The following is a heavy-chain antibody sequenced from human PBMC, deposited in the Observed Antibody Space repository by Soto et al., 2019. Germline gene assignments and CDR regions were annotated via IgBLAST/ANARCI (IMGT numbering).Heavy chain of an antibody. CDR2: MNPGSGGT. V-gene: IGHV1-8*01. J-gene: IGHJ5*02. CDR1: GYIFTNND. Sequence: ASVKVSGKASGYIFTNNDVSWVRQATGQGLEWMGWMNPGSGGTGYAQKFQGRVTMTRNISIATAYMELSSLRADDTAIYYCARMASFGSLNWFDPWGQGTLVTVSS. D-gene: IGHD5-18*01. CDR3: ARMASFGSLNWFDP.